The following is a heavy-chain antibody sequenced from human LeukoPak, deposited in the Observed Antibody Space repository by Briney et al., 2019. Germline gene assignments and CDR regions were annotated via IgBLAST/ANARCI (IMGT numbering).Heavy chain of an antibody. CDR1: GFTFSSYS. D-gene: IGHD3-3*01. J-gene: IGHJ6*03. CDR2: ISSSSSTI. V-gene: IGHV3-48*01. Sequence: GGSLRLSCAASGFTFSSYSMNWVRQAPGKGLEWVSYISSSSSTIYYADSVKGRFTISRDNAKNSLYLQMNSLRAEDTAVYYCAKEAFWSGYYTNYYYMDVWGKGTTVTVSS. CDR3: AKEAFWSGYYTNYYYMDV.